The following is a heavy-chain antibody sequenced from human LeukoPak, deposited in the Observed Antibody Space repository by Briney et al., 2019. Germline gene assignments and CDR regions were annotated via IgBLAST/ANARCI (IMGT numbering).Heavy chain of an antibody. CDR1: GGTFSSYA. CDR2: IIPIFGTA. V-gene: IGHV1-69*13. CDR3: ARGPSTTGEVDY. J-gene: IGHJ4*02. Sequence: EASVKVSCKASGGTFSSYAISWVRQAPGQGLEWMGGIIPIFGTANYAQKFQGRVTITADESTSTAYMELSSPRSEDTAVYYCARGPSTTGEVDYWGQGTLVTVSS. D-gene: IGHD2-2*01.